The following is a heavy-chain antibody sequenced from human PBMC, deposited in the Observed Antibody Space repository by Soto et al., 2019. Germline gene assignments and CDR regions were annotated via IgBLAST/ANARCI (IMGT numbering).Heavy chain of an antibody. CDR3: TREIAALLDWFDP. CDR1: GFTFSGSA. CDR2: IRSKANSYAT. D-gene: IGHD6-6*01. J-gene: IGHJ5*02. V-gene: IGHV3-73*02. Sequence: EVQLVESGGGLVQPGGSLKLSCAASGFTFSGSAMHWVRQASGKGLEWVGRIRSKANSYATAYAASVKGRFTISRDDSKNTAYLQMNSLKTEDTAVYYCTREIAALLDWFDPWGPGTLVTVSS.